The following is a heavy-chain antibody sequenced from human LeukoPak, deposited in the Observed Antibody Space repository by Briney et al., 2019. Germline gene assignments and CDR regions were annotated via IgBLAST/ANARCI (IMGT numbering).Heavy chain of an antibody. D-gene: IGHD3-16*01. J-gene: IGHJ4*02. CDR3: ARVGGSYPPRYFDY. Sequence: PSETLSLTCTVSGDSISSGDYYWSWIRQPPGKGLEWIGYIFYNGATHYNPSLKSRVTTSADTSKNQFSLKLSSVTAADTAVYYCARVGGSYPPRYFDYWGQGTLVTVSS. CDR2: IFYNGAT. CDR1: GDSISSGDYY. V-gene: IGHV4-30-4*01.